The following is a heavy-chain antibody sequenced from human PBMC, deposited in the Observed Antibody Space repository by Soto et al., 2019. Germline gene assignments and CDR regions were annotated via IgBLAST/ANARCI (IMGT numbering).Heavy chain of an antibody. V-gene: IGHV3-30*19. J-gene: IGHJ3*02. CDR1: GFSFSWAG. CDR3: ARGLNKAAGGAFDI. CDR2: VSGDARDT. D-gene: IGHD3-16*01. Sequence: QVQLVQSGGGAVLPGNSLRLSCEASGFSFSWAGMHWLRQTPGKGLEWVAAVSGDARDTLYADSVKGRFTISRDNPKSRLFLQMHSLGVEDAAVYYCARGLNKAAGGAFDIWGQGALVTVSS.